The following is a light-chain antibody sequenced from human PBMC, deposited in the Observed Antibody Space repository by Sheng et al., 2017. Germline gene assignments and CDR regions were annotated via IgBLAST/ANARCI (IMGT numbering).Light chain of an antibody. CDR3: QSYDSSLTGWV. J-gene: IGLJ3*02. CDR2: GDN. CDR1: SSNIGAGYA. V-gene: IGLV1-40*01. Sequence: QSVLTQPPSVSGAPGQRVTISCTGSSSNIGAGYAVHWYQQFPETAPKLLIHGDNYRPSGVPDRFSGSKSGTSASLAITALQAEDEADYYCQSYDSSLTGWVFGGGTKLTVL.